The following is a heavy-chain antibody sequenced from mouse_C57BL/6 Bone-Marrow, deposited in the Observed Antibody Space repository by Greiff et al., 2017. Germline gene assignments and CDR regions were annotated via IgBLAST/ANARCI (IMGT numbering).Heavy chain of an antibody. V-gene: IGHV1-54*01. D-gene: IGHD1-1*01. CDR2: INPGSGGT. CDR1: GYAFTNYL. CDR3: ARRYGSRGHFDV. Sequence: QVQLQQSGAELVRPGTSVKVSCKASGYAFTNYLIEWVKQRPGQGLEWIGVINPGSGGTNYNEKFKGKATLTADKSSSTAYMQLSSLTSEDSAVYFCARRYGSRGHFDVWGTGTTVTVSS. J-gene: IGHJ1*03.